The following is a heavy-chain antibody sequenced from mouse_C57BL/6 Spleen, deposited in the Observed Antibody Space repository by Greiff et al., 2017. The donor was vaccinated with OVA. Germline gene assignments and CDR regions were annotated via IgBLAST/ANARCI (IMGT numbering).Heavy chain of an antibody. D-gene: IGHD1-1*01. Sequence: EVKLLESGPGLVKPSQSLSLTCSVTGYSITSGYYWNWIRQFPGNKLERMGYISYDGSNNYNPYFKNQTTITRDTSKNTFFLKLNSVTTEDTATYYCAITTVVARDAMDYWGQGTSVTVSS. CDR3: AITTVVARDAMDY. V-gene: IGHV3-6*01. J-gene: IGHJ4*01. CDR1: GYSITSGYY. CDR2: ISYDGSN.